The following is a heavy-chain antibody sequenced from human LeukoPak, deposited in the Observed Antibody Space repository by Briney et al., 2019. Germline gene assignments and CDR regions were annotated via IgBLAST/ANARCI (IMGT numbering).Heavy chain of an antibody. V-gene: IGHV1-8*01. J-gene: IGHJ6*02. CDR2: MNPNSGNT. CDR3: ARDYRRAIVVVVDYGMDV. D-gene: IGHD2-2*01. Sequence: ASVKVSCKASGYTFTSYDINWVRQATGQGLEWMGWMNPNSGNTGYAQKFQGRVTMTRNTSISTAYMELSSLRSEDTAVYYCARDYRRAIVVVVDYGMDVWGQGTTVTVSS. CDR1: GYTFTSYD.